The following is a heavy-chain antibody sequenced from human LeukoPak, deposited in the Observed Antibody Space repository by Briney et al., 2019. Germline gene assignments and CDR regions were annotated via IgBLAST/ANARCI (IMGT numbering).Heavy chain of an antibody. CDR1: GFTFSSYW. CDR2: IKQDGSEK. V-gene: IGHV3-7*01. Sequence: QSGGSLRLSCAASGFTFSSYWMSWVRQAPGKGLEWVANIKQDGSEKYYVDSVKGRFTISRDNAKNSLYLQMNSLRAEDTAVYYCARGRISRVNRSGWSPIYFDYWGQGTLVTVSS. CDR3: ARGRISRVNRSGWSPIYFDY. J-gene: IGHJ4*02. D-gene: IGHD6-19*01.